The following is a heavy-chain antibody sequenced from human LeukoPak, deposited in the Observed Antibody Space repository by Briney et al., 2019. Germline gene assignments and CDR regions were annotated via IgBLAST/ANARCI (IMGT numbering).Heavy chain of an antibody. D-gene: IGHD6-13*01. V-gene: IGHV3-11*01. J-gene: IGHJ4*02. Sequence: GGALRLFCAASGFTFRDYYISWIRQAPGEGVEWGLYISSSGSTIYYADSVKGRFTISRDNAKNSLYLQMNSLRAEDTAVYYCARSPYSSSWYLPNFDYWGQGTLVTVSS. CDR2: ISSSGSTI. CDR3: ARSPYSSSWYLPNFDY. CDR1: GFTFRDYY.